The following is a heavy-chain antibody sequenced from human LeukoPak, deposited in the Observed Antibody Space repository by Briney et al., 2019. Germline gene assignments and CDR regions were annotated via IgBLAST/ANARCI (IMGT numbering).Heavy chain of an antibody. CDR1: GFTFSSYS. V-gene: IGHV4-31*02. Sequence: LRLSCAASGFTFSSYSMNWVRQAPGKGLEWIGYIYYSGSTYSNPSLKSRVTISLDTSKNQFSLRLTSVTAADTAVYYCARDLGSSDGDQHWYFDLWGRGTLVTVSS. CDR3: ARDLGSSDGDQHWYFDL. J-gene: IGHJ2*01. CDR2: IYYSGST. D-gene: IGHD4-17*01.